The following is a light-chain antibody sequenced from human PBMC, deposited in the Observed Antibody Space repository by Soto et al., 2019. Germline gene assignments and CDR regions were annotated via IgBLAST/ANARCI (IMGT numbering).Light chain of an antibody. Sequence: QSVLTQPASVSGSPGQSITISCTGTSGYVGAFNFVSWYQQHPGRAPKLLIYEVSNRPSGVSNRFPGSKSGNTASLTISGLQAEDEADYYCSSYITTTTRVFGTGTKLTVL. J-gene: IGLJ1*01. CDR3: SSYITTTTRV. V-gene: IGLV2-14*01. CDR1: SGYVGAFNF. CDR2: EVS.